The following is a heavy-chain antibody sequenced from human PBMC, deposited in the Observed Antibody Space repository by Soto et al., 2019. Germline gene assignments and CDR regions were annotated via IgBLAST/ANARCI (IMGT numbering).Heavy chain of an antibody. CDR2: IYYSGST. CDR3: ARDRRAVAGTGTLDY. V-gene: IGHV4-59*01. D-gene: IGHD6-13*01. CDR1: GGSISSYY. J-gene: IGHJ4*02. Sequence: SETLSLTCTVSGGSISSYYWSWIRQPPGKGLEWIGYIYYSGSTNYNPSLKSRVTISVDTSKNQFSLKLSSVTAADTAVYYCARDRRAVAGTGTLDYWGQGTLVTVSS.